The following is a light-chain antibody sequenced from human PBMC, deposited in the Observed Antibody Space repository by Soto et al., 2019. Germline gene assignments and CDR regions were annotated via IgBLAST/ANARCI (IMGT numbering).Light chain of an antibody. V-gene: IGLV2-14*01. Sequence: QSALTQPASVSGSPGQSITISCTGNSSDVGGYNYVSWYQQHPGKAPKLKIYEVSTRPSGVSDRFSGSKSGNTASLTISGLQAEDEADYYCSSFTSSNTWVFGGGTKLTVL. CDR3: SSFTSSNTWV. J-gene: IGLJ3*02. CDR2: EVS. CDR1: SSDVGGYNY.